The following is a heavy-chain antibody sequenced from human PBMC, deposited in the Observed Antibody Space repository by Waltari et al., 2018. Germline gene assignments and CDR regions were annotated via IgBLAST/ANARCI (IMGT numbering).Heavy chain of an antibody. J-gene: IGHJ6*03. V-gene: IGHV1-2*02. CDR1: GYTFTDNY. D-gene: IGHD3-3*01. Sequence: QVQLVQSGAEVKKPGASVKVSCKASGYTFTDNYMHWVRQATGQGLEWMQWINPNNGGTNYAQKFLGRVTMTSDTSISPAFMDLSRLKSDDTAVYFCARGDPSVYYTSHMDVWGKGTTVTVSS. CDR2: INPNNGGT. CDR3: ARGDPSVYYTSHMDV.